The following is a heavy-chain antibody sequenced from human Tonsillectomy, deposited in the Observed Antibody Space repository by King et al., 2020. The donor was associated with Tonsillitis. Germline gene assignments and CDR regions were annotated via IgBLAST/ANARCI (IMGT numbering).Heavy chain of an antibody. V-gene: IGHV3-9*01. Sequence: VQLVESGGGLVQPGRSLRLSCAASGFIFDDYAMQWVRQVPGKRLEWVSGISWNSGNMAYADSVKGRFTISRDNANNSLFLQMNNLRAEDTAFYYCAKDVGLAARPFYLDHWGQGTLVTVSS. D-gene: IGHD6-6*01. CDR1: GFIFDDYA. CDR3: AKDVGLAARPFYLDH. CDR2: ISWNSGNM. J-gene: IGHJ4*02.